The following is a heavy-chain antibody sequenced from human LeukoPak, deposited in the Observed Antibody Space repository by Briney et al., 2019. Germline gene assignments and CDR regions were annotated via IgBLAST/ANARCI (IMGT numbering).Heavy chain of an antibody. Sequence: GGSLRLSCAASGFTFSSHGMHWVRQAPGKGLEWVAFIRYDGSNKYYADSVKGRFTISRDNSKNTLYLQMNSLRAEDTAVYYCATPSRANYYYGMDVWGQGTTVTVSS. CDR2: IRYDGSNK. J-gene: IGHJ6*02. V-gene: IGHV3-30*02. CDR1: GFTFSSHG. CDR3: ATPSRANYYYGMDV.